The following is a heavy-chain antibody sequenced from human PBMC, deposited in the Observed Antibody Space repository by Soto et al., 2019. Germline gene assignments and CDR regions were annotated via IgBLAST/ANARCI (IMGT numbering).Heavy chain of an antibody. D-gene: IGHD6-19*01. V-gene: IGHV3-48*01. CDR3: AKDSGYSSGWRDY. CDR2: ISSSSSTI. Sequence: GGSMKLSCAASGFILSSYSMNWVRQAPGKGLEWVSYISSSSSTIYYADSVKGRFTISRDNAKNSLYLQMNSLRAEDTALYYCAKDSGYSSGWRDYWGQGTLVTVSS. CDR1: GFILSSYS. J-gene: IGHJ4*02.